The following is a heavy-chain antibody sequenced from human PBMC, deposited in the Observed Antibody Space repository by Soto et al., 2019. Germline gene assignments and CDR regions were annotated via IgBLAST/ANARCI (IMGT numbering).Heavy chain of an antibody. J-gene: IGHJ6*02. Sequence: QVQLVQSGAEVKKPGASVKVSCKASGYTFTSYDINWVRQATGQGLEWMGWMNPNSGNTGYAQKFQGRVTMTRNTSISTAYMEVSSLRSEDTAVYYCAGDIYCISTSCYNVWGQGTTVTVSS. CDR2: MNPNSGNT. CDR3: AGDIYCISTSCYNV. V-gene: IGHV1-8*01. D-gene: IGHD2-2*02. CDR1: GYTFTSYD.